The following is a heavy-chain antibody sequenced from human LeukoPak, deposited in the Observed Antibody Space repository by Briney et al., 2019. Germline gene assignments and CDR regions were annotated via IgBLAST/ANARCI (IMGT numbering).Heavy chain of an antibody. J-gene: IGHJ6*02. Sequence: GGSLRLSCAASGFTFSSYWMSWVRQAPGKGLEWVANIKQDGSEKYYVDSVKGRFTISRDNAKNSLYLQMNSLRAEDTAVYYCAREGGSSSRGYYYYGMDVWGQGTTVTVSS. CDR3: AREGGSSSRGYYYYGMDV. V-gene: IGHV3-7*01. D-gene: IGHD6-13*01. CDR1: GFTFSSYW. CDR2: IKQDGSEK.